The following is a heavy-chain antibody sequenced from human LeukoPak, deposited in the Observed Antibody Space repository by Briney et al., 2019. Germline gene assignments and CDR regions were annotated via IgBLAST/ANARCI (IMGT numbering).Heavy chain of an antibody. CDR3: ARGARYYYTDAFDI. CDR2: IIPIFGTA. V-gene: IGHV1-69*13. CDR1: GGTFSSYA. J-gene: IGHJ3*02. Sequence: SVTVSCKASGGTFSSYAISWVRQAPGQGLEWMGGIIPIFGTANYAQKFQGRVTITADESTSTAHMELSSLRSEDTAVYYCARGARYYYTDAFDIWGQGTMVTVSS. D-gene: IGHD3-22*01.